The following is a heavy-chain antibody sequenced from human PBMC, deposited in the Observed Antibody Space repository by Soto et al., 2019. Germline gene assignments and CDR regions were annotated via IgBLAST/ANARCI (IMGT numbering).Heavy chain of an antibody. CDR2: IIPIFGTA. V-gene: IGHV1-69*06. J-gene: IGHJ6*02. Sequence: PGPSVKVSCKASGGTFSSYAISWVRQAPGKGLEWMGGIIPIFGTANYAQKFQGRVMITADKSTSTAYMELSSLRSEDTAVYYCARGPDCTNGVCYFGYGMDVWGQGTTVTVSS. D-gene: IGHD2-8*01. CDR3: ARGPDCTNGVCYFGYGMDV. CDR1: GGTFSSYA.